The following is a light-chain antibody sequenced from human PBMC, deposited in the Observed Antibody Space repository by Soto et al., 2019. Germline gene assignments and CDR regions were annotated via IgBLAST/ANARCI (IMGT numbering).Light chain of an antibody. CDR3: LQHNSYPRT. V-gene: IGKV1-17*01. CDR2: STY. CDR1: QDIGND. J-gene: IGKJ1*01. Sequence: QLTHSPSALSASLGDTVTIAFGASQDIGNDLGWHQKKPGTAPNHLIYSTYSLQTGLPSSFSGSGSGTDFSPIISLLPADDSATYFCLQHNSYPRTFGQGTKVDIK.